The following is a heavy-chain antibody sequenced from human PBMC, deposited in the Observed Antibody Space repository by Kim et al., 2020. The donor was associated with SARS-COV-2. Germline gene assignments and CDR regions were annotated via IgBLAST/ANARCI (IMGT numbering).Heavy chain of an antibody. V-gene: IGHV4-59*01. Sequence: NPSLKSRVTISVDTSKNQCSLKLSSVTAADTAVYYCARLGRESTSTYFDYWGQGTLVTVSS. J-gene: IGHJ4*02. CDR3: ARLGRESTSTYFDY. D-gene: IGHD3-10*01.